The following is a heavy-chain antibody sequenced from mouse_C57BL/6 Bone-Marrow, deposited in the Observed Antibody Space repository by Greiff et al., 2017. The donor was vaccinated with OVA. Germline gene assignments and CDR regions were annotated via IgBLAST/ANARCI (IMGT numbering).Heavy chain of an antibody. Sequence: VQLQQSGPGLVKPSQSLSLTCSVTGYSITSGYYWNWIRQFPGNKLEWMGYISYDGSNNYNPSLKNRISITRDTSKNQFFLKLNSVTTEDTATYYCARDTSYYYGSSWAYWGQGTLVTVSA. D-gene: IGHD1-1*01. CDR3: ARDTSYYYGSSWAY. J-gene: IGHJ3*01. CDR2: ISYDGSN. V-gene: IGHV3-6*01. CDR1: GYSITSGYY.